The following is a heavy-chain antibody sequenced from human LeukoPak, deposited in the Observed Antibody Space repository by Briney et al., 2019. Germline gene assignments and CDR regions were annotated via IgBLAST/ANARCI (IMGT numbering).Heavy chain of an antibody. V-gene: IGHV4-38-2*02. D-gene: IGHD3-16*01. CDR2: IYHSGST. CDR1: GYSISSGYY. CDR3: ARKEWGGDFDY. Sequence: SETLSLTCTVSGYSISSGYYWGWIRQPPGKGLEWIGSIYHSGSTYYNPSLKSPVTISVDTSKNQFSLKLSSVTAADTAVYYCARKEWGGDFDYWGQGTLVTVSS. J-gene: IGHJ4*02.